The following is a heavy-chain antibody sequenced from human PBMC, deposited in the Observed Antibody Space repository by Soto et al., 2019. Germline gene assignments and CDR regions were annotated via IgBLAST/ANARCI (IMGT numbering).Heavy chain of an antibody. CDR3: XTXXXXXXVVGV. CDR1: GFTFSSYG. V-gene: IGHV3-21*01. J-gene: IGHJ6*02. Sequence: HLVESGGGLVKPGGSLRLSCAASGFTFSSYGMNWVRQAPGKGLEWVSSIDSTGSYIYYADSVKGRLTISRDNARNSLYLHLNSLRTDDTAVYXXXTXXXXXXVVGVWGQGTTVTVSS. CDR2: IDSTGSYI.